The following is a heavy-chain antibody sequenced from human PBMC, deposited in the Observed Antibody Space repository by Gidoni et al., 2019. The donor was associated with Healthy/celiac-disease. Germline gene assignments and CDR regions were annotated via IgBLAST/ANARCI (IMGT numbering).Heavy chain of an antibody. CDR2: IIPIFGTA. V-gene: IGHV1-69*01. CDR3: ARDCTNGVCYLPYYYGMDV. J-gene: IGHJ6*02. D-gene: IGHD2-8*01. CDR1: GGTFSSSA. Sequence: QVQLVQSGAEVKKPGSSVKVSCKASGGTFSSSAIRWVRQAPGQGLEWMGGIIPIFGTANYAQKFQGRVTITADESTSTAYMELSSLRSEDTAVYYCARDCTNGVCYLPYYYGMDVWGQGTTVTVSS.